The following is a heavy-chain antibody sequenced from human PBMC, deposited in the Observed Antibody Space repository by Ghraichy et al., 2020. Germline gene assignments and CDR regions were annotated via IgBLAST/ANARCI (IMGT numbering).Heavy chain of an antibody. D-gene: IGHD3-10*01. CDR1: GFTFSSAW. Sequence: ETLSLTCAASGFTFSSAWMSWVRQPPGKGLEWVGRIRNKTDGGTADYSAPVKGRFTISRDDSENTLYLQMNSLKTEDTAVYYCTCRTLYSGEDYWGQGALVTVSS. J-gene: IGHJ4*02. V-gene: IGHV3-15*01. CDR2: IRNKTDGGTA. CDR3: TCRTLYSGEDY.